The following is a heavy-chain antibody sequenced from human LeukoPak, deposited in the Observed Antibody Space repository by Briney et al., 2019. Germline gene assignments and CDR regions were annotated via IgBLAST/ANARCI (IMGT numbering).Heavy chain of an antibody. CDR2: IYYSGST. V-gene: IGHV4-61*01. CDR1: GGSVSSGSYY. CDR3: ARWVVYGDYFDY. Sequence: PSETLSLTCTVSGGSVSSGSYYWSWIRQPPGKGLEWIGYIYYSGSTNYNPSLKSRVTISVDTSKNQFSLKLSSVTTADTAVYYCARWVVYGDYFDYWGQGTLVTVSS. D-gene: IGHD4-17*01. J-gene: IGHJ4*02.